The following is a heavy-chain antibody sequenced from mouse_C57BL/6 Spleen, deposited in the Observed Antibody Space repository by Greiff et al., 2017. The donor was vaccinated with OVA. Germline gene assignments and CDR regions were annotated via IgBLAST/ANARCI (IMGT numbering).Heavy chain of an antibody. Sequence: QVQLQQPGAELVRPGSSVKLSCKASGYTFTSYWMDWVKQRPGQGLELIGNIYPSDSAPHYNQKFKDKATLTVDKSSSTAYMQLSSLTSEDSAVYYCARKRTGYDYSTMDYWGQGTSVTVSS. D-gene: IGHD2-4*01. CDR2: IYPSDSAP. J-gene: IGHJ4*01. V-gene: IGHV1-61*01. CDR1: GYTFTSYW. CDR3: ARKRTGYDYSTMDY.